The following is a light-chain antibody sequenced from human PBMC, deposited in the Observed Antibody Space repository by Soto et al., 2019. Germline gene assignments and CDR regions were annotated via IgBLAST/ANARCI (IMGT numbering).Light chain of an antibody. CDR3: QTYDSGLNVVV. CDR2: ANN. Sequence: QSVLTQPPSVSGAPGQRVTISCTGSRSNIGAGYDVHWYQQLPRAAPKLLMYANNNRPSGVPVRFSASKSGTSASLAITGLQADDEADYYCQTYDSGLNVVVFCGGTKLTVL. V-gene: IGLV1-40*01. CDR1: RSNIGAGYD. J-gene: IGLJ2*01.